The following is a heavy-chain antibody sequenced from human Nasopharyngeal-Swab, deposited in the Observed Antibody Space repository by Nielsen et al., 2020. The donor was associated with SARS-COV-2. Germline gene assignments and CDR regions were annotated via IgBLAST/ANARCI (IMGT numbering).Heavy chain of an antibody. CDR2: ISTTTATI. V-gene: IGHV3-48*04. D-gene: IGHD5-12*01. CDR1: GFTFSMYS. J-gene: IGHJ3*02. Sequence: GESLKISCATSGFTFSMYSMYWVRQAPGKGLEWISYISTTTATIYYADSVKGRFTISRDNAKNSLYLQMNSLRAEDTAVYYCAREVPYSGHDDAFDIWGQGTMVTVSA. CDR3: AREVPYSGHDDAFDI.